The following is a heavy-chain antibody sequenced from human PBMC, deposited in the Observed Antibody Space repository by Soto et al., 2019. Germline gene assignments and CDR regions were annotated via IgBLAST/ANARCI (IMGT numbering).Heavy chain of an antibody. J-gene: IGHJ6*02. CDR1: GFTFSSYA. Sequence: PGGSLRLSCAASGFTFSSYAMHWVRQAPGKGLEWVAVISYDGSNKYYADSVKGRFTISRDNSKNTLYLQMNSLRAEDTAVYYCAREYITMVRGVIITRVDYYYGMGVWGQGTTVTVSS. CDR3: AREYITMVRGVIITRVDYYYGMGV. V-gene: IGHV3-30-3*01. D-gene: IGHD3-10*01. CDR2: ISYDGSNK.